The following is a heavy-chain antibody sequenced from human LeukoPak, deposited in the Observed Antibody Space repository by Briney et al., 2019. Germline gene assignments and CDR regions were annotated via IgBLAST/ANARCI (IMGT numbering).Heavy chain of an antibody. CDR2: INPSGGST. Sequence: ASVKVSCKASGYTFTSYYMHWVRQATGQGLEWMGIINPSGGSTSYAQKFQGRVTMTRDTSTSTVYMELSSLRSEDTAVYYCAREWYCSSTSCYYGSGDSDAFDIWGQGTMVTVSS. D-gene: IGHD2-2*01. CDR3: AREWYCSSTSCYYGSGDSDAFDI. CDR1: GYTFTSYY. V-gene: IGHV1-46*01. J-gene: IGHJ3*02.